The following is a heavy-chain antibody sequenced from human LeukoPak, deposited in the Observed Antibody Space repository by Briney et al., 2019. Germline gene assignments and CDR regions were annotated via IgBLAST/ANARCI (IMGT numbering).Heavy chain of an antibody. D-gene: IGHD3-10*01. V-gene: IGHV4-4*07. CDR3: ARGGPNTYYYGSGSPLNWFDP. CDR1: GGSISSYY. J-gene: IGHJ5*02. Sequence: SETLSLTCTVSGGSISSYYWSWIRQPAGKGLEWIGRIYTSGSTNYNPSLKSRVTMSVDTSKNQFSLKLSSVAAADTAVYYCARGGPNTYYYGSGSPLNWFDPWGQGTLVTVSS. CDR2: IYTSGST.